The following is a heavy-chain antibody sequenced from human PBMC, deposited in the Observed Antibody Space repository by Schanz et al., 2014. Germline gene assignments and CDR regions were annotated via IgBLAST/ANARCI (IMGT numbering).Heavy chain of an antibody. CDR1: GFTFNSYA. J-gene: IGHJ4*02. D-gene: IGHD3-3*01. Sequence: VQLLESGGGLVQPGESLRLSCAASGFTFNSYAFHWVRQAPGKGLEWVALISYDGNTKYYADSVKGRFTISRDNSKNTLYLQMNSLRADDTAVYYCARDLLVSHYDFWSGNDYWGQGTLVTVSS. CDR2: ISYDGNTK. V-gene: IGHV3-30-3*01. CDR3: ARDLLVSHYDFWSGNDY.